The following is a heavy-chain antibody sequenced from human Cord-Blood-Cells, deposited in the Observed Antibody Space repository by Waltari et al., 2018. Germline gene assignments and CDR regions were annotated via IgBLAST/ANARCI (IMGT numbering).Heavy chain of an antibody. J-gene: IGHJ3*02. CDR1: GYTFTSYA. V-gene: IGHV1-3*01. D-gene: IGHD6-19*01. Sequence: QVQLVQSGAEVKKPGASVKVSCKASGYTFTSYAMHWVRQAPGQRLEWMGWINAGNGNTKYSQKFQGRVTITRDTSASTAYMELSSLRSEDTAVYYCAGLDGLDDAFDIWGQGTMVTVSS. CDR3: AGLDGLDDAFDI. CDR2: INAGNGNT.